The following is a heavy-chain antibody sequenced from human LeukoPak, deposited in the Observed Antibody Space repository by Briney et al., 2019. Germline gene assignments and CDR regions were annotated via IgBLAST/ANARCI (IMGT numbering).Heavy chain of an antibody. CDR3: ARQIRGYSYGYYFDY. CDR2: IYPDDSDT. J-gene: IGHJ4*02. D-gene: IGHD5-18*01. Sequence: GESLKISCKGSGYSFTSYWIGWVRQMPGKGLEWMGIIYPDDSDTRYSPSFQGQVTISADKSISTAYLQWSSLKASDTAMYYCARQIRGYSYGYYFDYWGQGTLGTVSS. V-gene: IGHV5-51*01. CDR1: GYSFTSYW.